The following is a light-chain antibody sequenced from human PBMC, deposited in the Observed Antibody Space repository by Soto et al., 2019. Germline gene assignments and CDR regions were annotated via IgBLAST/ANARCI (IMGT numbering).Light chain of an antibody. J-gene: IGLJ2*01. CDR1: SSNIGSNY. CDR2: RNN. V-gene: IGLV1-47*01. Sequence: QSVLTQPPSASGTPGQRVTISCSGSSSNIGSNYVYWYQQLPGTAPKLLIYRNNQRPSGVPDRFSGSKSGTSASLAISGLRSEDEADYYWAAWDDSLGGHVVFGGGTKLTVL. CDR3: AAWDDSLGGHVV.